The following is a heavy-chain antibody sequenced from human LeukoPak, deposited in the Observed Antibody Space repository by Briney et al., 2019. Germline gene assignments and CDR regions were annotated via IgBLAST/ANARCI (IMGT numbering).Heavy chain of an antibody. D-gene: IGHD6-13*01. CDR2: ISYDGSNK. CDR1: GFTFSSYA. J-gene: IGHJ4*02. V-gene: IGHV3-30-3*01. Sequence: PGGSLRLSCAASGFTFSSYAMHWVRQAPGKGLEWVAVISYDGSNKYYADSVKGRFTISRDNSKNTLYLQMNSLRAEDTAVYYCARCLVKSSWYSPAFDYWGQGTLVTVSS. CDR3: ARCLVKSSWYSPAFDY.